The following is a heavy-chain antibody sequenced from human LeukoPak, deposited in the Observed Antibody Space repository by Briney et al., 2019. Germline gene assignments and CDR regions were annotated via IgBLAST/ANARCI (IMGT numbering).Heavy chain of an antibody. Sequence: ASVKVSCKASGGTFSSYAISWVRQAPGQGLEWMGRTIPIFGTANYAQKFQGRVTITTDESTSTAYMELSSLRSEDTAVYYCARAPYDYVWGSYPLYYYMDVWGKGTTVTVSS. CDR1: GGTFSSYA. D-gene: IGHD3-16*02. CDR2: TIPIFGTA. J-gene: IGHJ6*03. V-gene: IGHV1-69*05. CDR3: ARAPYDYVWGSYPLYYYMDV.